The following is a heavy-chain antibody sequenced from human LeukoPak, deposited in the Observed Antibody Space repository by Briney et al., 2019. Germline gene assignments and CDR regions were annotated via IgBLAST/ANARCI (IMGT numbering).Heavy chain of an antibody. CDR1: GFTFSSYW. J-gene: IGHJ4*02. V-gene: IGHV3-74*01. D-gene: IGHD5-24*01. CDR3: ATEMAAIVY. Sequence: GGSLRLSCAASGFTFSSYWMHWVRQAPGKGLVWVSHINSDGSSTSYADSVKGRFTISRDNAKNTLFLQMNSLRAEDTAVYYCATEMAAIVYWGQGTLVTVSS. CDR2: INSDGSST.